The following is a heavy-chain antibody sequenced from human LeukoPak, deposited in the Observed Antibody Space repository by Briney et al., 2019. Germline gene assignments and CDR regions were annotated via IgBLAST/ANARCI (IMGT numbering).Heavy chain of an antibody. D-gene: IGHD2-15*01. V-gene: IGHV1-2*06. CDR2: INPNSGGT. CDR1: GSTFTGYY. Sequence: GPSVKVSCNASGSTFTGYYIHWVRQAPGQGLEWMGRINPNSGGTTYAQKFQGRATMTRDTSISTAYMELSRLKSDDTAVYYCARVSGGSYYSDYWGQGTLVTASS. CDR3: ARVSGGSYYSDY. J-gene: IGHJ4*02.